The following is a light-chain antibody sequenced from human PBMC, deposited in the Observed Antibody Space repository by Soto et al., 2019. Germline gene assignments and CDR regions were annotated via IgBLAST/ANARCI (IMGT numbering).Light chain of an antibody. CDR1: QNIRGY. CDR2: DAS. Sequence: DIVLTQSPATLSLSPGERATLSCRASQNIRGYLAWYQQKPGRAPRLLIHDASNRATGVSARFSGSGSGTDFTLTISSLESEDFAVYYCQQRSNWPGTFGQGTKLEIK. V-gene: IGKV3-11*01. J-gene: IGKJ2*01. CDR3: QQRSNWPGT.